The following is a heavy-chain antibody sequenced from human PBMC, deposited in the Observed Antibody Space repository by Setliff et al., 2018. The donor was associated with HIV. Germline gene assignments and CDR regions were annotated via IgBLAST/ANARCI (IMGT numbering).Heavy chain of an antibody. V-gene: IGHV5-51*01. CDR1: GYSFSSYW. CDR2: IYPGDSDT. J-gene: IGHJ6*02. CDR3: ARLGGICSGGSCTALAYTMDV. D-gene: IGHD2-15*01. Sequence: GESLKISCKGSGYSFSSYWIGWVRQMPGKGLEWMGIIYPGDSDTRYSPSFQGQVTISADKSISTAYLQCGSLKASDTAMYYCARLGGICSGGSCTALAYTMDVWGQGTTVTVSS.